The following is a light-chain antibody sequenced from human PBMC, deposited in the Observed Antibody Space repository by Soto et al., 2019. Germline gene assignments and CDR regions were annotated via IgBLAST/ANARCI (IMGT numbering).Light chain of an antibody. CDR2: WAS. CDR3: QQYDNSPFT. V-gene: IGKV4-1*01. Sequence: DIVMTQSPDSLAVSLGERATINCKSSQSLLYTSDNKTYLAWYQQRPGQPPKVLISWASTRESGVPDRFSGSGSGTDFTLTISSLQAEDVAAYYCQQYDNSPFTFGPGTKVDIK. J-gene: IGKJ3*01. CDR1: QSLLYTSDNKTY.